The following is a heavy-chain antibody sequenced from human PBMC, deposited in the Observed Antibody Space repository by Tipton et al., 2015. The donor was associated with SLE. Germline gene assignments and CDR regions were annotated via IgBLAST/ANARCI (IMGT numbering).Heavy chain of an antibody. CDR1: GFTFSSHW. CDR3: ARDPYLYFYMDV. Sequence: GSLRLSCTASGFTFSSHWMHWVRQTPGNAPVWVARISSEGTTTSYADSAQGRFTISRDNAKNTLYLQMNSLRAEDTAVYYCARDPYLYFYMDVWGKGTTVTVSS. CDR2: ISSEGTTT. V-gene: IGHV3-74*01. J-gene: IGHJ6*03.